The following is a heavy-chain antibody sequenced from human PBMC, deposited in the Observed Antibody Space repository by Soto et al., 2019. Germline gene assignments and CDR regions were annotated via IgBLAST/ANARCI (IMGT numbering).Heavy chain of an antibody. J-gene: IGHJ6*02. D-gene: IGHD6-19*01. CDR3: AKDLVAVAGTMGTYYYYGMDV. CDR2: ISYDGSNK. CDR1: GFTFSSYG. V-gene: IGHV3-30*18. Sequence: GGSLRLSCAASGFTFSSYGMHWVRQAPGKGLEWVAVISYDGSNKYYADSVKGRFTISRDNSKNTLYLQMNSLRAEDTAVYYCAKDLVAVAGTMGTYYYYGMDVWGQGTTVTVSS.